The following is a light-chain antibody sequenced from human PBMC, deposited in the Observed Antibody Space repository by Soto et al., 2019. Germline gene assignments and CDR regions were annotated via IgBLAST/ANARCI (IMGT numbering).Light chain of an antibody. J-gene: IGKJ1*01. V-gene: IGKV1-16*01. CDR1: QDISNY. Sequence: DIQMTQSPPSLSVSVGDRVTITCQASQDISNYLHWFQQKPGKAPRLLIYEATNLQSGVPPRFSGSGSGTEFTLTINSLQPEDFASYFCQQYDSHPWTFGQGTKVDIK. CDR3: QQYDSHPWT. CDR2: EAT.